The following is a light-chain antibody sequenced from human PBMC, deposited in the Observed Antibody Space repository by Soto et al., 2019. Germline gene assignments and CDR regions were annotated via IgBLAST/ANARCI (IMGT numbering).Light chain of an antibody. CDR3: QTWDTGIQV. J-gene: IGLJ2*01. V-gene: IGLV4-69*02. CDR1: SGHSNYA. Sequence: QTVVTQSPSASASLGASVKLTCTLSSGHSNYAIAWHQQQPEKGPRYLMKLNSDGSHNKGDGIPDRFSGSTSGAERYLTISSLQSEDEAAYFCQTWDTGIQVFGGGTKVTVL. CDR2: LNSDGSH.